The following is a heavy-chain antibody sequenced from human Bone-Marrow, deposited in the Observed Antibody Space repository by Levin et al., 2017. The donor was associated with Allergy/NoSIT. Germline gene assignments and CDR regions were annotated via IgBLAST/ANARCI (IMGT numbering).Heavy chain of an antibody. J-gene: IGHJ4*02. D-gene: IGHD2-15*01. CDR1: GFTFSSYG. CDR3: AKDLLRLDMVVVVAAD. CDR2: ISYDGSNK. V-gene: IGHV3-30*18. Sequence: QSGGSLRLSCAASGFTFSSYGMHWVRQAPGKGLEWVAVISYDGSNKYYADSVKGRFTISRDNSKNTLYLQMNSLRAEDTAVYYCAKDLLRLDMVVVVAADWGQGTLVTVSS.